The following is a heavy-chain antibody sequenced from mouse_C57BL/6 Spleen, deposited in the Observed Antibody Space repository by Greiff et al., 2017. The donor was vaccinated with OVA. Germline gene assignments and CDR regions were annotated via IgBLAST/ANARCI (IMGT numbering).Heavy chain of an antibody. CDR1: GYSFTDYN. D-gene: IGHD1-1*01. Sequence: EVQLQQSGPELVKPGASVKISCKASGYSFTDYNMNWVKQSNGKSLEWIGVINPNYGTPSYNQKFKGKATLTVDQSSSTAYMQLNSLTSEDSAVYYCARSDYGSSYDYFDYWGQGTTLTVSS. CDR3: ARSDYGSSYDYFDY. CDR2: INPNYGTP. V-gene: IGHV1-39*01. J-gene: IGHJ2*01.